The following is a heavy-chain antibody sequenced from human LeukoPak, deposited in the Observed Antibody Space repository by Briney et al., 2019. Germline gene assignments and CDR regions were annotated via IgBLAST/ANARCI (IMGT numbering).Heavy chain of an antibody. CDR3: AKDAPKVDCSGGSCYSVSGYFQH. CDR2: ISNDGNNT. D-gene: IGHD2-15*01. Sequence: GRSLRLSCTASGFTFTFCPMHWVRQAPGKGLEWVAFISNDGNNTDYGDSVKGRFTISRDNSKNTLYLQMNSLRAEDTAVYYCAKDAPKVDCSGGSCYSVSGYFQHWGQGTLVTVSS. J-gene: IGHJ1*01. CDR1: GFTFTFCP. V-gene: IGHV3-30*04.